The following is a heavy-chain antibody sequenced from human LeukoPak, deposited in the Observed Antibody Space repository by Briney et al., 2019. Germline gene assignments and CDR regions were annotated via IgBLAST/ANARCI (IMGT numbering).Heavy chain of an antibody. CDR2: INPGDGDT. Sequence: ASVKVSCKTSGYSFTSQDMHWVRQAPGQSLEWMGCINPGDGDTKYSQEFQGRVTITRDTSATTAYMELSSLRSDDMAVYYCTLYNYWGQGTLVTVSS. V-gene: IGHV1-3*03. J-gene: IGHJ4*02. CDR3: TLYNY. D-gene: IGHD2-2*02. CDR1: GYSFTSQD.